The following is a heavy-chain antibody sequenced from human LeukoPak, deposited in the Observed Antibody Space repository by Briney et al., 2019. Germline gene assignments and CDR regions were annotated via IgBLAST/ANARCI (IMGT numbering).Heavy chain of an antibody. Sequence: ASVKVSCKASGYTFISYGMSWVRQAPGQGLEWMGWITAEYDDTNYAQNFQGRVTMTTDTSTNTAYMELRSLRSDDTAVYFCTRGGYNSYDRAWYDAFDIWGQGTMVTVSS. J-gene: IGHJ3*02. CDR1: GYTFISYG. CDR3: TRGGYNSYDRAWYDAFDI. V-gene: IGHV1-18*01. D-gene: IGHD5-12*01. CDR2: ITAEYDDT.